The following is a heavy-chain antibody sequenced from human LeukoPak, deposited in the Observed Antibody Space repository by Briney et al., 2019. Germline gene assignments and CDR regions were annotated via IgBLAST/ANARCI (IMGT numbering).Heavy chain of an antibody. CDR1: GGTFSSYA. D-gene: IGHD3-10*01. V-gene: IGHV1-69*06. CDR3: ARDIASLLWGAFDI. CDR2: IIPIFGTA. Sequence: GASVKVSCKASGGTFSSYAISWVRQAPGQGLEWMGGIIPIFGTANYAQKFQGRVTITADKSTSTAYMELSSLRSEDTAVYYCARDIASLLWGAFDIWGQGTMVTVSS. J-gene: IGHJ3*02.